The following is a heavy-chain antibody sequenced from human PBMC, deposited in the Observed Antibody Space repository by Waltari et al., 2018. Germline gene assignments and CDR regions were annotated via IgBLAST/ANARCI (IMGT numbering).Heavy chain of an antibody. CDR3: AREYYDFWSGLPLNYGMDV. D-gene: IGHD3-3*01. CDR1: GGSISSYY. Sequence: QVQLQESGPGLVKPSETLSLTCTVSGGSISSYYWSWIRQPPGQGLEWIGYIYYSGSTNYNPSLKSRVTISVDTSKNQFSLKLSSVTAADTAVYYCAREYYDFWSGLPLNYGMDVWGQGTTVTVSS. CDR2: IYYSGST. V-gene: IGHV4-59*01. J-gene: IGHJ6*02.